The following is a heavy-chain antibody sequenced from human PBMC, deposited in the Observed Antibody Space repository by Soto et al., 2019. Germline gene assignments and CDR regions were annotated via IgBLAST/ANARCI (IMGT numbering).Heavy chain of an antibody. D-gene: IGHD3-3*01. CDR1: EFSFSNYG. V-gene: IGHV3-33*01. CDR2: IWYDGSDK. J-gene: IGHJ4*02. Sequence: QVLLVESGGGVVQPGRSLRLSCAASEFSFSNYGMHWVRQAPGKGLEWVAIIWYDGSDKYYADSVKGRFTISRDNSKSTLYLQMNSLRAEDTAVYYCARDTYYDSWTGYYRGVLDYWSQGTLVTVSS. CDR3: ARDTYYDSWTGYYRGVLDY.